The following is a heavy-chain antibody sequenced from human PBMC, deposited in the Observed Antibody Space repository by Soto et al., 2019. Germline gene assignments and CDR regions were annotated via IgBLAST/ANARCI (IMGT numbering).Heavy chain of an antibody. V-gene: IGHV1-69*01. J-gene: IGHJ4*02. Sequence: QVQLVQSGAEVKKPGSSVKVSCKAAGGSFASYAITWLRQAPGQGLEWMGGIIPLFNTTTYAQKFQDRVTITADEATNTAYMQLSSLRSEDTAVYYFAREYSYGSGTDFDYWGQGTLVIVSS. D-gene: IGHD3-10*01. CDR1: GGSFASYA. CDR3: AREYSYGSGTDFDY. CDR2: IIPLFNTT.